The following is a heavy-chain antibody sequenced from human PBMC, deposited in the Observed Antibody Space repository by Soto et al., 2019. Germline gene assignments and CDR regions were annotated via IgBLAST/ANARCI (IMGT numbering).Heavy chain of an antibody. CDR1: GFTFSSYG. J-gene: IGHJ4*02. D-gene: IGHD3-22*01. V-gene: IGHV3-33*01. CDR2: IWYDGSNK. Sequence: GGSLRLSCAASGFTFSSYGMHWVRQAPGKGLEWVAVIWYDGSNKYYADSVKGRFTISRDNSKNTLYLQMNSLRAEDTAVYYCARGGYYDSSGYHLDYWGQGTLVTVSS. CDR3: ARGGYYDSSGYHLDY.